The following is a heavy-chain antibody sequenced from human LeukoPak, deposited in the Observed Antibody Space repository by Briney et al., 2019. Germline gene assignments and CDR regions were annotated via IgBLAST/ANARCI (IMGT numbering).Heavy chain of an antibody. CDR2: INHSGST. CDR1: GGSLSGYY. J-gene: IGHJ4*02. V-gene: IGHV4-34*01. D-gene: IGHD1-26*01. Sequence: SETLSLTCAVYGGSLSGYYWSWIRQPPGKGLEWIGEINHSGSTHYNPSLKSRVTISVDTSKNQFSLKLSSVTAADTAVYYCARGPGDSGSYYGDYWGQGTLVTVSS. CDR3: ARGPGDSGSYYGDY.